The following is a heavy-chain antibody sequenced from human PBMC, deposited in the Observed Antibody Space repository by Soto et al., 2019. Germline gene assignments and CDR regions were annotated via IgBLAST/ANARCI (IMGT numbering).Heavy chain of an antibody. D-gene: IGHD3-10*01. Sequence: GESLKMSCNGSGYSFTIFCIGLVLQMPGKGLEWMGIIYPPDSDTRYSPSFQGQVTISADKPISTAYLQWSSLKASDTAMYFCARLSGSDAFDIWGQGTMVTVSS. V-gene: IGHV5-51*01. CDR1: GYSFTIFC. CDR3: ARLSGSDAFDI. J-gene: IGHJ3*02. CDR2: IYPPDSDT.